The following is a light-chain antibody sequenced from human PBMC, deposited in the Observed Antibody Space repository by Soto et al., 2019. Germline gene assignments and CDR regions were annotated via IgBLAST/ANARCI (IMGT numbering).Light chain of an antibody. Sequence: PVLTQPTSVSGAPGQRVTISCTGSSSNIGAGYDVHWYQQLPGTAPKLLIYGNSNRPSGVPDRFSGSKSGTSASLAITGLQAEDEADYYCQSYDSSLSGSGVFGGGTKVTVL. CDR2: GNS. J-gene: IGLJ2*01. CDR3: QSYDSSLSGSGV. V-gene: IGLV1-40*01. CDR1: SSNIGAGYD.